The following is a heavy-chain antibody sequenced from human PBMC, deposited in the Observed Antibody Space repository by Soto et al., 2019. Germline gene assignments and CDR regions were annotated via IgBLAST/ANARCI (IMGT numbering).Heavy chain of an antibody. J-gene: IGHJ6*04. Sequence: QVRLVQSGAEVKKPGSSVKVSCEASGGTFSSYAVTWVRQAPGQGLEWMGGIIPIVTTPNYAQKFQGSLTISADKSTRTSYIELSRLRSEDTGVYYCARVAYNFWSRHHYSGMDVWGKGTTVIVSS. D-gene: IGHD3-3*01. CDR3: ARVAYNFWSRHHYSGMDV. CDR2: IIPIVTTP. V-gene: IGHV1-69*06. CDR1: GGTFSSYA.